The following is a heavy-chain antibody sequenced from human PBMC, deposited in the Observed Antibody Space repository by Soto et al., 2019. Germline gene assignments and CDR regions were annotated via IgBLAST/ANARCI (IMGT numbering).Heavy chain of an antibody. CDR1: GGCISSGDYD. J-gene: IGHJ5*02. Sequence: SGTMALTCTVSGGCISSGDYDGSWIRQPPGKGLEWIGYIYYSGSTYYNPSLKSRVTISVDTSKNQFSLKLSSVTAADTAVYYCARDREIGGTFWFDPWGQGTLVTVSS. CDR3: ARDREIGGTFWFDP. D-gene: IGHD1-7*01. CDR2: IYYSGST. V-gene: IGHV4-30-4*01.